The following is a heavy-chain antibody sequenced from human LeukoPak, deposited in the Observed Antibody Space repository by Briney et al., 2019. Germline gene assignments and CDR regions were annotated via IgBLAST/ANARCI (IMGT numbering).Heavy chain of an antibody. CDR2: IIPIFGTA. Sequence: ASVKVSCKASGGTFSSYAISWVRQAPGRGLEWMGGIIPIFGTANYAQKFQGRVTITTDESTSTAYMELSSLRSEDTAVYYCARGRDCSSTRCYRSYFDYWGQGTLVTVSS. CDR1: GGTFSSYA. V-gene: IGHV1-69*05. J-gene: IGHJ4*02. D-gene: IGHD2-2*02. CDR3: ARGRDCSSTRCYRSYFDY.